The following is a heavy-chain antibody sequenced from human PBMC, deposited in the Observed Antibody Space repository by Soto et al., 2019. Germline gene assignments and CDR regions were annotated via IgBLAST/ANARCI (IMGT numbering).Heavy chain of an antibody. CDR1: GLILNKYY. Sequence: GAPTKVSCKAPGLILNKYYIYCVRQAPGQGLEWIGIINPNGGSTNYAQKFRGRVTMARDTSTSTVYMDLSSLRSDDTAVYYCARDLEAADYWGQGTLVNGSS. V-gene: IGHV1-46*02. D-gene: IGHD6-13*01. J-gene: IGHJ4*02. CDR2: INPNGGST. CDR3: ARDLEAADY.